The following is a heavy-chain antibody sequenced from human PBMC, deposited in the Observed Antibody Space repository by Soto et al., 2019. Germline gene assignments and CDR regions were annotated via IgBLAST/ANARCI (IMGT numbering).Heavy chain of an antibody. CDR1: GGSISSYY. CDR2: IYYSGST. Sequence: SETLSLTCTVSGGSISSYYWSWIRQPPGKGLEWIGYIYYSGSTNYNPSLKSRVTISVDTSKNQFSLKLSSVTAADTAVYYCARHLLGYCSSTSCPIFDYWGQGTLVTISS. V-gene: IGHV4-59*08. J-gene: IGHJ4*02. D-gene: IGHD2-2*01. CDR3: ARHLLGYCSSTSCPIFDY.